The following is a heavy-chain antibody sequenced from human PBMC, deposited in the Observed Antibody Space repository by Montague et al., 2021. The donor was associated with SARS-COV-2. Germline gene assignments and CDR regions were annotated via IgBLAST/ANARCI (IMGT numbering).Heavy chain of an antibody. D-gene: IGHD6-13*01. CDR3: ARVRLKQQLVGVWFDP. Sequence: SLRLSYSASGFTFSSYAMHWVRQAPGKGLEWVAVISYDGSNKYYXDSVKGRFTISRDNSKNTLYLQMNSLRAEDTAVYYCARVRLKQQLVGVWFDPWGQGTLVTVSS. J-gene: IGHJ5*02. CDR1: GFTFSSYA. CDR2: ISYDGSNK. V-gene: IGHV3-30-3*01.